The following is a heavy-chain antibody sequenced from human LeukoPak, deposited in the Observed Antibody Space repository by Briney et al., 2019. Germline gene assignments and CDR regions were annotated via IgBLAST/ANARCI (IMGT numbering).Heavy chain of an antibody. V-gene: IGHV3-20*04. D-gene: IGHD6-13*01. CDR1: GFTFDDYG. Sequence: GGSLRLSCAASGFTFDDYGMSWVRQAPGKGLEWVSGINWNGGSTGYADSVKGRFTISRDNAKNSLYLQMNSLRAEDTALYYCARDLRAAAGRSFDHWGQGTLVTVSS. J-gene: IGHJ4*02. CDR2: INWNGGST. CDR3: ARDLRAAAGRSFDH.